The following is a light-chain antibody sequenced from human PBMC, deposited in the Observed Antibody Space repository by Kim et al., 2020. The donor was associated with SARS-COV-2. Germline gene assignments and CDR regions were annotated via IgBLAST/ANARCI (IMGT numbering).Light chain of an antibody. J-gene: IGKJ2*01. Sequence: SVCLGERATLSCRASQSVDSNLAWYQQKLGQAARLLIYDASTRATGIPARFGGSGSGTEFTLTISSLQSEDFAVYYCQQYHDWPYTFGQGTKLEIK. CDR2: DAS. CDR1: QSVDSN. V-gene: IGKV3-15*01. CDR3: QQYHDWPYT.